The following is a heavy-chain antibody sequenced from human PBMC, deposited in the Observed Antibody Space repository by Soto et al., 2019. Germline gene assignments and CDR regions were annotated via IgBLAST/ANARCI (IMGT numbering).Heavy chain of an antibody. J-gene: IGHJ6*02. D-gene: IGHD5-18*01. CDR2: IYYSGNT. V-gene: IGHV4-31*03. CDR3: ARDRLMATAGTARHYFGLDV. CDR1: GGSIRSGGYY. Sequence: SETLSLTCTVSGGSIRSGGYYWSWVRQNPRRGLEWIGDIYYSGNTYYNPSLKSRLTISVDTSKNQFSPNLSSVTAADTAVYYCARDRLMATAGTARHYFGLDVWGQGTTVTVSS.